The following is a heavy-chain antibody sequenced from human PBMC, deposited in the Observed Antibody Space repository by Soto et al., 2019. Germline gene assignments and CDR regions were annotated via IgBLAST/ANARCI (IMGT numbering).Heavy chain of an antibody. CDR3: ARLGIVVVPAATALKNWFDP. CDR1: GFTFSSYA. J-gene: IGHJ5*02. CDR2: ISGSGGST. Sequence: GGSLRLSCAASGFTFSSYAMSWVRQAPGKGLEWVSAISGSGGSTYYADSVKGRFTISRDNSKNTLYLQMNSLRAEDTAVYYCARLGIVVVPAATALKNWFDPWGQGTLVTVSS. D-gene: IGHD2-2*01. V-gene: IGHV3-23*01.